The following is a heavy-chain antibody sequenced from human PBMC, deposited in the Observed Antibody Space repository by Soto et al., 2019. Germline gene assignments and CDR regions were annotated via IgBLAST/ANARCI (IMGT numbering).Heavy chain of an antibody. D-gene: IGHD2-8*01. CDR3: ARASLYCTNGVCQRGDQDY. CDR2: IYYSGST. V-gene: IGHV4-31*03. Sequence: QVQLQESGPGLVKPSQTLSLTCTVSVGSFSMVGYYWSGIRQHPGKGLGGIGYIYYSGSTYYNPSLKSRVTISVDTSKNQFSLKLSSVTAADTAVYYCARASLYCTNGVCQRGDQDYWGQGTLVTVSS. CDR1: VGSFSMVGYY. J-gene: IGHJ4*02.